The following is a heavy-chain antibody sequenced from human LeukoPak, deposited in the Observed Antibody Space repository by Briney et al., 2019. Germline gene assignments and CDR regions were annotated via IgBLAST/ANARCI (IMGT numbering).Heavy chain of an antibody. D-gene: IGHD3-22*01. CDR2: ISGSGGST. J-gene: IGHJ4*02. V-gene: IGHV3-23*01. CDR3: ATRPGGNYDDSSGYYTHFDY. Sequence: GGSLRLSCAASGFTFSSYAMSWVRQAPGKGLEWVSAISGSGGSTYYADSVKGRFTISRDNSKNTLYLQMNSLRAEDTAVYYCATRPGGNYDDSSGYYTHFDYWGQGTLVTVSS. CDR1: GFTFSSYA.